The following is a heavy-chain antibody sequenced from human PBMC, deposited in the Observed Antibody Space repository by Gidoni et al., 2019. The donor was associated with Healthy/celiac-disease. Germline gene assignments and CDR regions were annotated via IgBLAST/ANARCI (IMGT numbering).Heavy chain of an antibody. J-gene: IGHJ4*02. V-gene: IGHV3-43*01. CDR1: GFTVDDYT. D-gene: IGHD3-10*01. CDR2: ISWDGGST. CDR3: AKDIGDIEPQYYFDY. Sequence: EVQLVESGGVVVQPGGSLRLSCAASGFTVDDYTMHWVRQAPGKGLEWVSLISWDGGSTYYADSVKGRFTISRDNSKNSLYLQMNSLRTEDTALYYCAKDIGDIEPQYYFDYWGQGTLVTVSS.